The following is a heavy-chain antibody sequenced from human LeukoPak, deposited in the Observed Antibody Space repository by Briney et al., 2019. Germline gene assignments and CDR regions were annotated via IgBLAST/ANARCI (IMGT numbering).Heavy chain of an antibody. J-gene: IGHJ4*02. D-gene: IGHD4-17*01. Sequence: GGSLRLSCAASGFTFTNAWMSWVRQAPGKGLEWVCSFKSNSVGGTTEYAAPVKGRFTISRDDSKYTVYLQMNSLKTEDTAVYYCTTAPTVTTHRGYWGQGTLVTVSS. CDR1: GFTFTNAW. V-gene: IGHV3-15*01. CDR2: FKSNSVGGTT. CDR3: TTAPTVTTHRGY.